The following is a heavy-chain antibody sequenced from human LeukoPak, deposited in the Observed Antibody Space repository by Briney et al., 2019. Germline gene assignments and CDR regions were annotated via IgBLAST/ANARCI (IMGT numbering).Heavy chain of an antibody. CDR2: IYYSGST. D-gene: IGHD3-22*01. V-gene: IGHV4-59*01. Sequence: PSETLSLTCTVSGGSISSYYGSWIRQPPGKGLEWIGYIYYSGSTNYNPSLKSRVTISVDTSKNQFSLKLSSVTAADTAVYYCARAIYDSSGYYWDAFDIWGQGTMVTVSS. CDR3: ARAIYDSSGYYWDAFDI. CDR1: GGSISSYY. J-gene: IGHJ3*02.